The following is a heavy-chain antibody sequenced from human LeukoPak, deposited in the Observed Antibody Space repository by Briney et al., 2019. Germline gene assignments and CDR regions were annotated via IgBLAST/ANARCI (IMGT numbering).Heavy chain of an antibody. Sequence: ASVKVSCKASGYTFASYDINWVRQATGQGLEWMGWMNPNSGNTGYAQKFQGRVTMTRNTSISTAYMELSSLRSEDTAVYYCARSPVLRYFDWLPNYYYYYYMDVWGKGTTVTISS. D-gene: IGHD3-9*01. CDR1: GYTFASYD. J-gene: IGHJ6*03. CDR2: MNPNSGNT. CDR3: ARSPVLRYFDWLPNYYYYYYMDV. V-gene: IGHV1-8*01.